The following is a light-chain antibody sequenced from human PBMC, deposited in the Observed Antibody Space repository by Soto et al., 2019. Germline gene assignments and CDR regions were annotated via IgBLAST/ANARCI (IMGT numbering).Light chain of an antibody. V-gene: IGKV3-11*01. J-gene: IGKJ1*01. Sequence: EVVLTQSPGTLSMSPGDRATLSCRASQSVPGSDVAWYQQKPGQAPRLLIYDASNRATGIPARFSGSGSGTDFTLTISSLEPEDFAVYYCQQRSNWPPWTCGQGTKV. CDR2: DAS. CDR3: QQRSNWPPWT. CDR1: QSVPGSD.